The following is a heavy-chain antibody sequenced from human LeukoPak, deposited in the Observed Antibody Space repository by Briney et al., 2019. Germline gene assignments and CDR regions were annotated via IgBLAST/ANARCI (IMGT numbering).Heavy chain of an antibody. CDR1: GGTSSSYA. CDR3: AREAESGGYFDY. V-gene: IGHV1-69*04. Sequence: SVKVSCKASGGTSSSYAISWVRQAPGQGLEWMGRIIPILGIANYAQKFQGRVTITADKSTSTAYMELSSLRSEDTAVYYCAREAESGGYFDYWGQGTLVTVSS. D-gene: IGHD3-16*01. J-gene: IGHJ4*02. CDR2: IIPILGIA.